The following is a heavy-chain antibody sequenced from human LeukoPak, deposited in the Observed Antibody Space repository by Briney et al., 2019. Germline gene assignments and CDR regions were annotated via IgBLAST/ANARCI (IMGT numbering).Heavy chain of an antibody. CDR1: GGSISSYY. Sequence: SETLSLTCTVSGGSISSYYWSWIRQPPGKGLEWIGYIYYSGSTNYNPSLKSRVTISVDTSKNQFSLKLSSVTAADTAVYYCARLKDSSGWYVIGYWGQGTLVTVSS. V-gene: IGHV4-59*08. CDR3: ARLKDSSGWYVIGY. J-gene: IGHJ4*02. D-gene: IGHD6-19*01. CDR2: IYYSGST.